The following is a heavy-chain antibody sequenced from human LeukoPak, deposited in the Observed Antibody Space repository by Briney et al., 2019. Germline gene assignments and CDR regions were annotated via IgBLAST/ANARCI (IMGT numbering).Heavy chain of an antibody. V-gene: IGHV4-30-4*07. CDR2: IYYTGST. Sequence: SSQTLSLTCAVSGGSISRGGYSWNWIRQPPGKGLEWIGYIYYTGSTYYNPSLKSRITISVDTSKTQFSLRLSSVTAADPAVYYCARGGDSSGYEGRFDPWGQGTLVTVSS. J-gene: IGHJ5*02. CDR3: ARGGDSSGYEGRFDP. CDR1: GGSISRGGYS. D-gene: IGHD3-22*01.